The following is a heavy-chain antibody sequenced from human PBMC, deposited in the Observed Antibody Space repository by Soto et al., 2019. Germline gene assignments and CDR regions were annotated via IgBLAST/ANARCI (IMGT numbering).Heavy chain of an antibody. Sequence: EVQLVECGGGLVQPGGSLRLSCAASGFTFSSYSMNWVRQAPGKGLEWVSYISSSSSTIYYTDSVKGRFTISRDNAKNSLYLQMNSLRAEDTAVYYCARGGLGYCSGGSCYSGGGNDYWGQGTLVTVSS. CDR1: GFTFSSYS. D-gene: IGHD2-15*01. V-gene: IGHV3-48*01. J-gene: IGHJ4*02. CDR2: ISSSSSTI. CDR3: ARGGLGYCSGGSCYSGGGNDY.